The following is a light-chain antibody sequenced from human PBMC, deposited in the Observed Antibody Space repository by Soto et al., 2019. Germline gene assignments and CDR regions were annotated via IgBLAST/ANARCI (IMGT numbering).Light chain of an antibody. V-gene: IGKV1-5*03. CDR1: QSISSW. CDR3: QQYNSYHT. J-gene: IGKJ5*01. CDR2: KAS. Sequence: DIQMTQSPSTLSASVGDRVTITCRASQSISSWLAWYQQKPGKAPNLLIYKASSLESGVPSRFSGSGSGTEFTLTISSLQPDDFATYYCQQYNSYHTFGPGTRLEIK.